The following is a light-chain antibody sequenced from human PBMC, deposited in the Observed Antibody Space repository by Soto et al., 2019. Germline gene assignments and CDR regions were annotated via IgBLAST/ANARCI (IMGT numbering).Light chain of an antibody. CDR2: DAS. CDR3: QQYGSSRRT. Sequence: DIVLTQSPGTLSLSPGERPTLSFMASQSVSGIYLAWSQQKLGQAPRLLIYDASSRAHGIPDRFSGSRSGTDFTLTISTLGPEHFAVYYCQQYGSSRRTFGQGTKVDIK. J-gene: IGKJ1*01. CDR1: QSVSGIY. V-gene: IGKV3-20*01.